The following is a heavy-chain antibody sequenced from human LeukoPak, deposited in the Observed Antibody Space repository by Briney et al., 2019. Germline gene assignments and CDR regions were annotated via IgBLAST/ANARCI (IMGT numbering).Heavy chain of an antibody. J-gene: IGHJ4*02. CDR3: ASAELGYCSGGSCPRFDY. D-gene: IGHD2-15*01. CDR1: GGTFSSYA. V-gene: IGHV1-69*06. CDR2: IISIFGKA. Sequence: SVNVSCQASGGTFSSYAISWVRQAAGQGLEWMGGIISIFGKANYAQKFQGRVTITAVKSTSTAYMELSSLRSEGTAVYYWASAELGYCSGGSCPRFDYWGQGTLVTVSS.